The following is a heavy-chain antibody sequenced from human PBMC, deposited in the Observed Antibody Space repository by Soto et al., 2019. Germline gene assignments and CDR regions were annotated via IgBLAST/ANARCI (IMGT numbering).Heavy chain of an antibody. Sequence: EVQLVESGGGLVKPGGSLRLSCAASGFTFSSYSMNWVRQAPGKGLEWVSSISSSSSYIYYADSVKGRFTISRDNAKNSLYLQINSLRAEDTAVYYCARYAESGCSGGSCYSDIWGQGTMVTVSS. CDR3: ARYAESGCSGGSCYSDI. CDR1: GFTFSSYS. CDR2: ISSSSSYI. V-gene: IGHV3-21*01. D-gene: IGHD2-15*01. J-gene: IGHJ3*02.